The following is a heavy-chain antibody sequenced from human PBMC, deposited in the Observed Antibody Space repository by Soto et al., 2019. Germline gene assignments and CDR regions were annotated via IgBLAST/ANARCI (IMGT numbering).Heavy chain of an antibody. CDR1: GGSFSGYY. D-gene: IGHD3-10*01. V-gene: IGHV4-34*01. Sequence: SETLSLTCAVYGGSFSGYYWTWIRQPPGTGLEWIGEINHSGSTNYNPSLKSRVTISVDTSKNQFSLKLSSVTAADTAVYYCASRYYYGSGRRPTYGMDVWGQGTTVTVSS. CDR2: INHSGST. J-gene: IGHJ6*02. CDR3: ASRYYYGSGRRPTYGMDV.